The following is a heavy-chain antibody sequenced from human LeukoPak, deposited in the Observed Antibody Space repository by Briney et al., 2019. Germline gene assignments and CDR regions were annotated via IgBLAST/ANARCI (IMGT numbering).Heavy chain of an antibody. CDR3: RSCSSISCYSFDY. V-gene: IGHV3-7*01. CDR2: IEQDGSEK. J-gene: IGHJ4*02. CDR1: GFTFSSYA. Sequence: GGSLRLSCPASGFTFSSYAMSWVRQAPGKGLEWVANIEQDGSEKYYVDSVKGRFTISRDNAKNSLYLQMNSLRAEDTAVYYCRSCSSISCYSFDYWGQGTLVTVSP. D-gene: IGHD2-2*01.